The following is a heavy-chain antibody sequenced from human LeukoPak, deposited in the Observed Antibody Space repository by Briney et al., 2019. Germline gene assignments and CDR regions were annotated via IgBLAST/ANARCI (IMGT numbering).Heavy chain of an antibody. Sequence: GGSLRLSCGASGFTFVDYWMSWVRQAPGQGLEWVANINQDGSEKYYLDSAKGRFTISRDNARNSLYLQVNSLRAEDTAVYYCARGGTSGYSSTRHFWGGNYYFDYWGQGSLVTVSS. V-gene: IGHV3-7*01. J-gene: IGHJ4*02. CDR3: ARGGTSGYSSTRHFWGGNYYFDY. D-gene: IGHD2-2*01. CDR2: INQDGSEK. CDR1: GFTFVDYW.